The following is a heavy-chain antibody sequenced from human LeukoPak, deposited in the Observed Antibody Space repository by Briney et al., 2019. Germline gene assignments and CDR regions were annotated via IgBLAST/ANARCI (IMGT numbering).Heavy chain of an antibody. CDR1: GGSISSSSYY. J-gene: IGHJ3*02. CDR2: IYYSGST. Sequence: PSETLSLTCTVSGGSISSSSYYWGWIRQPPGKGLEWIGSIYYSGSTYYNPSLKSRVTMSVDTSKNQFSLKLSSVTAADTAVYYCASSGPARPLDAFDIWGQGTMVTVSS. D-gene: IGHD2-2*01. V-gene: IGHV4-39*07. CDR3: ASSGPARPLDAFDI.